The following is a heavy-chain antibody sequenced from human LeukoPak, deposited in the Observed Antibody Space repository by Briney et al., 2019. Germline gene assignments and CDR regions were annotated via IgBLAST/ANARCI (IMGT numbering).Heavy chain of an antibody. D-gene: IGHD6-6*01. V-gene: IGHV4-34*01. CDR1: GDFFSGYY. CDR2: INHSGST. J-gene: IGHJ4*02. Sequence: RASETLSLTCAVYGDFFSGYYWSWIRQPPGKGLEWIGEINHSGSTDYNPSLKSRVTISVDTSKNQFSLKLSSVTAADTAVYYCARGSWQLAEEVYWGQGTLVTVSS. CDR3: ARGSWQLAEEVY.